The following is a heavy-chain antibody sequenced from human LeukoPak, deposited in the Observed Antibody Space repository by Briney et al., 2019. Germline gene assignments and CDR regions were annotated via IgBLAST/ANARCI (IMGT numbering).Heavy chain of an antibody. J-gene: IGHJ5*02. V-gene: IGHV4-4*02. CDR2: IYHSGST. CDR1: GGSISSSNW. CDR3: ARLGGLGYCSSTRCRGNWFDP. Sequence: PSGTLSLTCAVSGGSISSSNWWSWVRPPPGKGLEWIGEIYHSGSTNYNPSLKSRVTISVDKSKKQLSLKLSSVTAADAAVYYCARLGGLGYCSSTRCRGNWFDPWGQGTLVTVSS. D-gene: IGHD2-2*01.